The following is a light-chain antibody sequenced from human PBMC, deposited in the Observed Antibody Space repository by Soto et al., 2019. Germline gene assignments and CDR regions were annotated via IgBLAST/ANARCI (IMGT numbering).Light chain of an antibody. CDR3: QQYHTWPIT. Sequence: EIVWTQSPSALPLSTRERARLSCMASQSVTYDQLAWYRQTPGQAPRLLIYGASSRAAGIPDRFSGSGSGTEFTLTISSLQSEDCAIYYCQQYHTWPITFGGGTKVDIK. V-gene: IGKV3D-15*01. CDR2: GAS. J-gene: IGKJ4*01. CDR1: QSVTYD.